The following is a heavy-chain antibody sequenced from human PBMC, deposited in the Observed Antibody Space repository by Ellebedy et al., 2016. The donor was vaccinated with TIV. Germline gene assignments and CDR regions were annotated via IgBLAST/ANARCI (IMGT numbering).Heavy chain of an antibody. CDR3: ARPQYCSGGSCANWFDP. J-gene: IGHJ5*02. D-gene: IGHD2-15*01. Sequence: SVKGRLTISRDNSKNTLYLQMNSLRAEDTAVYYCARPQYCSGGSCANWFDPWGQGTLVTVSS. V-gene: IGHV3-30*07.